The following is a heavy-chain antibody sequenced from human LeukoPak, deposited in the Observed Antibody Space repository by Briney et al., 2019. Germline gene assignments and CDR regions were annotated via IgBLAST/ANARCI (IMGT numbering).Heavy chain of an antibody. Sequence: GGSLRLSCAASGFSFSSFAMTWVRQAPGKGLEWVSSITGGHYATYNTDSVKGRFTISRDNAKNTLYLQMNSLRAEDTAVYYCASPSSSWYSFDAFDYWGQGTLVTVSS. D-gene: IGHD6-13*01. V-gene: IGHV3-23*01. CDR1: GFSFSSFA. CDR2: ITGGHYAT. J-gene: IGHJ4*02. CDR3: ASPSSSWYSFDAFDY.